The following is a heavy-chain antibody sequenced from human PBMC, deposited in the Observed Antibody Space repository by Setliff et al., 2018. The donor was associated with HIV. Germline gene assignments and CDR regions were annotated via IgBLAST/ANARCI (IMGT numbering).Heavy chain of an antibody. CDR1: GYTFSSFG. CDR3: ARDREYMDV. J-gene: IGHJ6*03. CDR2: ISAYNGNT. Sequence: ASVKVSCKASGYTFSSFGISWVRQAPGQGLEWMGWISAYNGNTKSAQNLQGRVTMTTDTSTSTAHMELRSPRSDDTAVYYCARDREYMDVWGKGTTVTVSS. V-gene: IGHV1-18*01.